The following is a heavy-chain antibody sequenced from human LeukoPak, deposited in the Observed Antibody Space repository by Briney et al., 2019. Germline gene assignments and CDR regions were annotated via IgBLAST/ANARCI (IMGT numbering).Heavy chain of an antibody. D-gene: IGHD3-10*01. CDR2: ISGSGGST. CDR3: AKARWFGDLYSDY. V-gene: IGHV3-23*01. CDR1: GFTFSSYA. Sequence: GGSLRLSCAASGFTFSSYAMSWVRQAPGKGLEWVSAISGSGGSTYYADSVKGRFTISRDNSRNTLYLQMSSLRPDDTAVCFCAKARWFGDLYSDYWGQGTLVSVSS. J-gene: IGHJ4*02.